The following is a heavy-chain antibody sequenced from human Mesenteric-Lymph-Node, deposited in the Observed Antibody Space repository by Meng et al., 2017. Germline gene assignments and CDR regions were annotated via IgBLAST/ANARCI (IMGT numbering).Heavy chain of an antibody. J-gene: IGHJ4*02. CDR1: GASVSSDY. D-gene: IGHD4/OR15-4a*01. V-gene: IGHV4-59*02. CDR3: AGWDYPIY. Sequence: SETLSLTCTVSGASVSSDYRSWIRQPPGKGPEWIAYTYNTGSTNYNPSLKTRVTISVDTSKNQFSLKLSSVTAADTAVYYCAGWDYPIYWGQGTLVTVAS. CDR2: TYNTGST.